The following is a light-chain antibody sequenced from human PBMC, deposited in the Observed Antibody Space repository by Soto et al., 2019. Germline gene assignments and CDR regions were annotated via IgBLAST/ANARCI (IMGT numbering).Light chain of an antibody. V-gene: IGKV3-11*01. J-gene: IGKJ4*01. CDR3: QQRSNWPLT. CDR1: PTARSY. CDR2: DVS. Sequence: TLSLSPGERATLSCRASPTARSYLAWYQQKPGQAPRLLIYDVSNRATGVPARFSGSGSETDFSLTISSLEPEDFAVYYCQQRSNWPLTFGGGTKVDIK.